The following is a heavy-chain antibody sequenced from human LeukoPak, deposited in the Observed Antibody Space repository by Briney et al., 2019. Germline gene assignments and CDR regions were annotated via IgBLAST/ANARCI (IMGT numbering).Heavy chain of an antibody. V-gene: IGHV3-7*05. J-gene: IGHJ3*02. CDR1: GFTFNSYW. CDR3: ARDQFGELVVCTFHI. CDR2: ISQDGSEK. D-gene: IGHD3-10*01. Sequence: PGGSLRLSCAASGFTFNSYWMSWVRQAPGKGLEWVAKISQDGSEKNYVDSVKGRFTISRDNAKNSLDLQMNSLRVEDTAVYYCARDQFGELVVCTFHIWGQGTMVTVSS.